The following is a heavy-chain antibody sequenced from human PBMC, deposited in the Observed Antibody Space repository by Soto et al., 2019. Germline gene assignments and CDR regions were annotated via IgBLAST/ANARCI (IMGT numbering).Heavy chain of an antibody. CDR2: IGSSSSTI. D-gene: IGHD5-18*01. J-gene: IGHJ4*02. V-gene: IGHV3-48*01. CDR1: GFTFSSYA. CDR3: ARERYSYGLGRY. Sequence: PGGSLRLSCAASGFTFSSYAMSWVRQAPGKGLEWLSYIGSSSSTIYYADSVKGRFTISRDNAKNSLYLQMNSLRAEDTAVYYCARERYSYGLGRYWGQGTLVTVSS.